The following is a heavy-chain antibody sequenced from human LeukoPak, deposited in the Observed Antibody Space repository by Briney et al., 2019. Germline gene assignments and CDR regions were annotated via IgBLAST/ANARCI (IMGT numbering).Heavy chain of an antibody. CDR1: GYTFTSYD. D-gene: IGHD6-19*01. V-gene: IGHV1-8*03. J-gene: IGHJ4*02. CDR2: MNPNSANT. CDR3: ARGTAVSGTSDYFDS. Sequence: EASVKVSCKASGYTFTSYDINWVRQATGQGLEWMGWMNPNSANTGYAQRFQGRVTLTRNTTIGTAYMELSSLRSEDTAVYYCARGTAVSGTSDYFDSWGQGTLVTVSS.